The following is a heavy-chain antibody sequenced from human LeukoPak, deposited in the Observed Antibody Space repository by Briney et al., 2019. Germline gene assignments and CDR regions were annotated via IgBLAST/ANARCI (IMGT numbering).Heavy chain of an antibody. V-gene: IGHV3-7*01. J-gene: IGHJ4*02. CDR1: GFPFSSHW. D-gene: IGHD3-10*01. CDR3: ARASRITMVRGVQLGY. Sequence: GGSLRLSCAASGFPFSSHWLSRFRQSPGKGLEWVAHINQDGSEKYYVDSVKGRFTISRDNARNSQYLQMNSLRAEDTAVYYCARASRITMVRGVQLGYWGQGTLVTVSS. CDR2: INQDGSEK.